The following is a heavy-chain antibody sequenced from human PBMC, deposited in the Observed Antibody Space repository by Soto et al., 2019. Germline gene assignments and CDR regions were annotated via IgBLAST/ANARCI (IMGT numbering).Heavy chain of an antibody. CDR2: ISSSASYI. J-gene: IGHJ5*01. CDR1: GFSFDYFG. Sequence: GGSLRLSCEAPGFSFDYFGMTWVRQAPGKGLEWVSFISSSASYIYYVDSVKGRFTVSRDNAKKSLNLQMNSLRAEDTAVYYCARSRSHWLASYSGGQGTLVTVSS. V-gene: IGHV3-21*01. D-gene: IGHD6-19*01. CDR3: ARSRSHWLASYS.